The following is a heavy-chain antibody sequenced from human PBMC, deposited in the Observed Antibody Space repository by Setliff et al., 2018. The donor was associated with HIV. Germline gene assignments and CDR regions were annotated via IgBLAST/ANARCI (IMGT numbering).Heavy chain of an antibody. J-gene: IGHJ6*03. CDR3: ARGLGSGSYYNYYYYYMDV. CDR2: INAANGNT. V-gene: IGHV1-3*01. CDR1: GYTFTTYA. Sequence: ASVKVSCKASGYTFTTYAMHWVRQAPGQRLEWMGWINAANGNTKYSQKFQGRVTIIRDTSASTAYMELSSLRSEDTSVYYCARGLGSGSYYNYYYYYMDVWGKGTTVTVSS. D-gene: IGHD3-10*01.